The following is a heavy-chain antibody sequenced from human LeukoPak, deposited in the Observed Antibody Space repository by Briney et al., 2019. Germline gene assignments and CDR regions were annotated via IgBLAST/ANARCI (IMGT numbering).Heavy chain of an antibody. D-gene: IGHD3-9*01. V-gene: IGHV3-21*01. Sequence: AGGSLRLSCAASGFTSNIYSMNWVPQAPGKGLEWVSSISSSSSYIYYADSVKGRFTISRDNAKNSLYLQMNSLRAEDTAVYYCARAFTYYDIFTGYYDEVFDYWGQGTLVTVSS. J-gene: IGHJ4*02. CDR3: ARAFTYYDIFTGYYDEVFDY. CDR2: ISSSSSYI. CDR1: GFTSNIYS.